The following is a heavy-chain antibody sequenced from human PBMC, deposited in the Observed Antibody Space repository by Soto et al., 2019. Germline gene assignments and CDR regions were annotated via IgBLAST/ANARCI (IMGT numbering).Heavy chain of an antibody. J-gene: IGHJ5*02. V-gene: IGHV4-30-4*01. CDR1: GASLSSGNYY. D-gene: IGHD3-22*01. CDR2: IYYSGST. Sequence: QVQLQESGPGLVKPSQTLSLTCTVSGASLSSGNYYCSWIRQPPGKGLEWIGYIYYSGSTYYNPSLKSRITISVDTSKNQVYLRLKSVTAADTAVYYCARDLGLSGYWWFDPWGQGTLVTVSS. CDR3: ARDLGLSGYWWFDP.